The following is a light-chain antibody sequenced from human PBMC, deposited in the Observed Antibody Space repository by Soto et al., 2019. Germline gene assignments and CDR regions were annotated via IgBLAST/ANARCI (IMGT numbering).Light chain of an antibody. Sequence: EIVLTQSPGTLSLPPGERATLSCRASQSVSSSYLAWYQQKPGQAPRLLIYGASSRATGIPDRFSGSGSGTDFTLTISRLEPVDFAMYYCQQYGRSPLVTFGQGTRLEIK. CDR3: QQYGRSPLVT. CDR2: GAS. V-gene: IGKV3-20*01. CDR1: QSVSSSY. J-gene: IGKJ5*01.